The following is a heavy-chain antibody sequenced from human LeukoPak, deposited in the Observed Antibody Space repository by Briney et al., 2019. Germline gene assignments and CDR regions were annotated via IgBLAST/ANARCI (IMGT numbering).Heavy chain of an antibody. CDR3: AREVPDYGDYDLDY. D-gene: IGHD4-17*01. CDR1: GYTFTSNY. V-gene: IGHV1-46*01. CDR2: ISPSGGST. J-gene: IGHJ4*02. Sequence: ASVKVSCKAFGYTFTSNYMHWVRQAPGQGPEWMGVISPSGGSTTYAQKFQGRVTLTRDMSTSTDYLELRSLRSDDTAVYYCAREVPDYGDYDLDYWGQGTLVTVSS.